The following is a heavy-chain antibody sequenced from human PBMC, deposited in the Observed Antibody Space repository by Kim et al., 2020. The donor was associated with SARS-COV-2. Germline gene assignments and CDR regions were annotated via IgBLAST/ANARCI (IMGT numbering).Heavy chain of an antibody. D-gene: IGHD3-10*01. J-gene: IGHJ4*02. CDR2: IYYSGST. Sequence: SETLSLTCIVSGGSISSSYWTWIRQPPGKGLEWIGYIYYSGSTNYNPSLKSRVTISVDTSKNQFSLKLSSVTAADTAVYYCARSPLWLPFDYWGQGTLVT. V-gene: IGHV4-59*01. CDR1: GGSISSSY. CDR3: ARSPLWLPFDY.